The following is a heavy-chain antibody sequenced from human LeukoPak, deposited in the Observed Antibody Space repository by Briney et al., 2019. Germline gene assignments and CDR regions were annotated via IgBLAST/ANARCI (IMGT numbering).Heavy chain of an antibody. V-gene: IGHV1-69*01. CDR3: ARATVGTWGIAAAGNNWFDP. CDR1: GGTFIRYA. CDR2: IIPIFGTA. Sequence: SVTVSFKASGGTFIRYAISWVRQAPGQGREWMGGIIPIFGTANYAQKFQGRVTITADESTSTAYMELSSLRSEDTAVYYCARATVGTWGIAAAGNNWFDPWGQGTLVTVSS. D-gene: IGHD6-13*01. J-gene: IGHJ5*02.